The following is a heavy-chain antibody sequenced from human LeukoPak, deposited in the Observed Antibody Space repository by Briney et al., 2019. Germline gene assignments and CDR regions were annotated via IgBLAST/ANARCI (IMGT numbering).Heavy chain of an antibody. V-gene: IGHV4-34*01. D-gene: IGHD6-6*01. CDR1: GGSISSYY. CDR2: INHSGST. CDR3: ARASCPRPKKYYFDY. J-gene: IGHJ4*02. Sequence: PSETLSLTCTVSGGSISSYYWSWIRQPPGKGLEWIGEINHSGSTNYNPSLKSRVTISVDTSKNQFSLKLSSVTAADTAVYYCARASCPRPKKYYFDYWGQGTLVTVSS.